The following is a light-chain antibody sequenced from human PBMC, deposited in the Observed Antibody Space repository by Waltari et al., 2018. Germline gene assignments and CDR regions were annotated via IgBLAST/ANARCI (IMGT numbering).Light chain of an antibody. J-gene: IGLJ1*01. V-gene: IGLV3-21*04. CDR3: HVWHAHFDPGV. CDR2: YDS. CDR1: NIGSYS. Sequence: SYVLTQPPSVSVAPGETASITCGGDNIGSYSVHWYQQKPGQAPLLIIFYDSDRPSGIPARFSGSNAVNTATLTITSVEAGDEARYYCHVWHAHFDPGVFGTGTEVTVL.